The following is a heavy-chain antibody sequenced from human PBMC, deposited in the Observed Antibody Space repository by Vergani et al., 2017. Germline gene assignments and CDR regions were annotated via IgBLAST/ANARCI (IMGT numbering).Heavy chain of an antibody. CDR1: GGSISSYY. Sequence: QVQLQESGPGLVKPSETLSLTCTVPGGSISSYYGGWIRQPPGKGLEWIGYISYSVTTNYNPSLKSRVTISVDTSKNQFSLKLSSVTAADTAVYYCARDRGYGLDYWGQGTLVTVSS. CDR2: ISYSVTT. CDR3: ARDRGYGLDY. D-gene: IGHD6-25*01. V-gene: IGHV4-59*01. J-gene: IGHJ4*02.